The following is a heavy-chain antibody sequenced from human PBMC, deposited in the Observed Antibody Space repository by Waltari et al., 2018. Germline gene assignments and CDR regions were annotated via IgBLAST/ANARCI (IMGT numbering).Heavy chain of an antibody. CDR2: INPNSGAT. Sequence: QVQMVQSGAEVKKPGASVKVSCQASGYSCTAYYLPWVRQAPGQGLEWMGRINPNSGATTYAQMFQGRVTMTRDTSISTAYMEVTGLRSDDTAVYYCARVLSTVQLGIFAYWGQGTVVTVSS. J-gene: IGHJ4*02. CDR3: ARVLSTVQLGIFAY. V-gene: IGHV1-2*06. D-gene: IGHD7-27*01. CDR1: GYSCTAYY.